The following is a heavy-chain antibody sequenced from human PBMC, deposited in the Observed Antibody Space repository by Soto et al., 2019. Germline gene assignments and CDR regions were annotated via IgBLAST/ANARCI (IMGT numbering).Heavy chain of an antibody. CDR1: GFTFSSYS. V-gene: IGHV3-21*01. D-gene: IGHD4-17*01. CDR3: ARSPSTTTVSLDY. Sequence: EVQLVESGGGLVKPGGSLRLSCAASGFTFSSYSMNWVRQAPGKGLEWVSSISSSSSYIYYADSVKDRFTISRDNAKNSLYLQMNTLRAEDTAVYYCARSPSTTTVSLDYWGQGTLVTVSS. CDR2: ISSSSSYI. J-gene: IGHJ4*02.